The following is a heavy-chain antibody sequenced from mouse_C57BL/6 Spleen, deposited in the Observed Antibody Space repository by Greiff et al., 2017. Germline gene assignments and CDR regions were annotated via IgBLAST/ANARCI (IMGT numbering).Heavy chain of an antibody. CDR3: TISNYGFYYFDY. CDR2: IDPETGGT. CDR1: GYTFTDYE. V-gene: IGHV1-15*01. J-gene: IGHJ2*01. Sequence: QVQLKESGAELVRPGASVTLSCKASGYTFTDYEMHWVKQTPVHGLEWIGAIDPETGGTAYNQKFKGKAILTADKSSSTAYMELRSLTSEDSAVYYCTISNYGFYYFDYWGQGTTLTVSS. D-gene: IGHD2-5*01.